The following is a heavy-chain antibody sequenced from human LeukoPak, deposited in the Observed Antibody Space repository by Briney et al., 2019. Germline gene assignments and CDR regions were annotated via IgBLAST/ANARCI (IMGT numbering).Heavy chain of an antibody. Sequence: GESLRLSCAASGFTFIRYAMTWVRQAPGKGLEWVSSISGSGGSTYHADSVRGRFTISRDNSRNTLYLQMKSLKADDTAVYSCARRTNSSGGFDIWGQGTMVTVSS. CDR3: ARRTNSSGGFDI. D-gene: IGHD6-25*01. CDR1: GFTFIRYA. J-gene: IGHJ3*02. V-gene: IGHV3-23*01. CDR2: ISGSGGST.